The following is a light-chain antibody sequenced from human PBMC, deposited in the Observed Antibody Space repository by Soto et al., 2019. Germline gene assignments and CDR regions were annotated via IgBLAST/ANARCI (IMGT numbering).Light chain of an antibody. CDR2: DVS. J-gene: IGLJ2*01. V-gene: IGLV2-14*03. CDR3: SSYTCTSTHVV. Sequence: QSVLTQPASVSGSPGQSITISCTGTTSDVGAYTYVSWYQQHPGKAPKLMIHDVSDRPSGVSNRFSGSKSGNTASLTISGLQAEDEADYFCSSYTCTSTHVVFGGGTKVTVL. CDR1: TSDVGAYTY.